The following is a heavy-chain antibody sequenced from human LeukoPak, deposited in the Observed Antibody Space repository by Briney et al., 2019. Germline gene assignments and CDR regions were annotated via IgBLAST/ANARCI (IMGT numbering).Heavy chain of an antibody. V-gene: IGHV4-4*09. CDR2: IYATGST. D-gene: IGHD3-10*01. CDR3: ARHGSVRSPLGP. CDR1: GGSISSYY. J-gene: IGHJ5*02. Sequence: SETLSVTCTVSGGSISSYYWSWIRQPQGKGLEWIGYIYATGSTNYNPSLKSRVTISVDTSKNQFSLNLRSVTAADTAVYYCARHGSVRSPLGPWGQGTLVTVSS.